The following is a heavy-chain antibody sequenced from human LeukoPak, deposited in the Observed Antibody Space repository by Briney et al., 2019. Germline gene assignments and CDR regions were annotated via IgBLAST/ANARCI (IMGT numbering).Heavy chain of an antibody. CDR3: ARGSGWYPH. CDR2: ISYSGDT. J-gene: IGHJ1*01. V-gene: IGHV4-59*02. D-gene: IGHD6-19*01. CDR1: GGSVGSNY. Sequence: PAETLSLTCSVSGGSVGSNYWSWARQPPGKGLEWIGYISYSGDTKYNPSLKSRLSMSVDTSKNQCSLMLTSVTAADTAVYYCARGSGWYPHWGQGTLVTVSS.